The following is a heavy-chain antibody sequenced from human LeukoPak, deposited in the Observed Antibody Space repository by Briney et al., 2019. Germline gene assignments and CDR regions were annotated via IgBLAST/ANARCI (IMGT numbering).Heavy chain of an antibody. CDR3: ASSSSGWIKDFDY. D-gene: IGHD6-19*01. Sequence: ASVKVSCKASGYTFTGYYMHWVRQAPGQGLEWMGIINPSGGSTSYAQKFQGRVTMTRDMSTSTVYMGLSSLRSEDTAVYYCASSSSGWIKDFDYWGQGTLVTVSS. V-gene: IGHV1-46*01. CDR2: INPSGGST. J-gene: IGHJ4*02. CDR1: GYTFTGYY.